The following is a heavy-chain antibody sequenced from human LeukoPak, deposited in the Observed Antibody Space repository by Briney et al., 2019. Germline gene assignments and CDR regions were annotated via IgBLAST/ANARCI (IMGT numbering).Heavy chain of an antibody. D-gene: IGHD1-1*01. CDR1: GYSFTSYW. J-gene: IGHJ4*02. V-gene: IGHV5-51*01. CDR2: IYPGDSDT. Sequence: GESLKISCKGSGYSFTSYWIAWVRRMPGKGLEWMGIIYPGDSDTRYSPSFQGQVTISADKSLSTAYLQWSSLKASDTAVYYCARGTTVGHFAYWGQGTLVTVSS. CDR3: ARGTTVGHFAY.